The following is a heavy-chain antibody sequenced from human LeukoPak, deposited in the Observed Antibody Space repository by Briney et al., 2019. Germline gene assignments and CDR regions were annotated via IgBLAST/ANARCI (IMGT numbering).Heavy chain of an antibody. D-gene: IGHD5-18*01. J-gene: IGHJ4*02. V-gene: IGHV3-23*01. CDR1: GFTFSSYA. CDR2: ISSGGDNT. CDR3: AREDATMVLSLDY. Sequence: PGGSLGLSCAASGFTFSSYAMSWVRQAPGKGLEWVSAISSGGDNTYYADPVKGRLTISRDNSKNTLYVQMTSLRAEDTAVYYCAREDATMVLSLDYWGQGALVTVSS.